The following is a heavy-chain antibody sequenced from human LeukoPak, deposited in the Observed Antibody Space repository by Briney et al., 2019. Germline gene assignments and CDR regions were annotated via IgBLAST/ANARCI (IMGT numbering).Heavy chain of an antibody. D-gene: IGHD6-13*01. J-gene: IGHJ3*02. CDR3: ARDKQLTHAFDI. V-gene: IGHV3-48*04. CDR2: ISRSSTTI. Sequence: GGSLRLSCAASGFTFSSYSMNWVRQAPGKGLDWVSYISRSSTTIYYADSVKGRFTISRDNAKNSLHLQMNSLRAEDTAVYYCARDKQLTHAFDIWGQGTMVTVSS. CDR1: GFTFSSYS.